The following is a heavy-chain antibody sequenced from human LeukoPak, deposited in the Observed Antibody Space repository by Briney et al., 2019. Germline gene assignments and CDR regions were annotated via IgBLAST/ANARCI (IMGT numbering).Heavy chain of an antibody. Sequence: PSETLTLTCSVSDDSMNNSTYSWTWLRQTPGKGLEWIGYIYHRGTTFYNPSLKSRVTISLDGSKNHFFLTLTSMTAADTAVYYCARGLRRIDAFDVWGQGTMVTVSS. CDR1: DDSMNNSTYS. CDR3: ARGLRRIDAFDV. CDR2: IYHRGTT. D-gene: IGHD4-17*01. J-gene: IGHJ3*01. V-gene: IGHV4-30-2*01.